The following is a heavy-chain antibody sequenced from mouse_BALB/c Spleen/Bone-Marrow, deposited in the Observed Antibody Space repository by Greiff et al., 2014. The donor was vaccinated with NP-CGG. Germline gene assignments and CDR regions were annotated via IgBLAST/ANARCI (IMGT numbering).Heavy chain of an antibody. CDR3: ARFPIYYGNYGAMDY. CDR2: IAPGSGST. J-gene: IGHJ4*01. Sequence: DLVKPGASVKLSCKASGYTFTSYWINWIKQRPGQGLEWIGRIAPGSGSTYYNEMFKGKATLTVDTSSSTAYIQLSSLSSEDSAAYLWARFPIYYGNYGAMDYWGQGTSVTVSS. D-gene: IGHD2-1*01. CDR1: GYTFTSYW. V-gene: IGHV1S41*01.